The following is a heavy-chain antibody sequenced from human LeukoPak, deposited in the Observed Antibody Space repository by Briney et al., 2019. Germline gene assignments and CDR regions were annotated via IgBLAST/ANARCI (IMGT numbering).Heavy chain of an antibody. Sequence: SETLSLTCTVSGGSISSGGFYWSWIRQYPGKGLEWIGFISYTGSTHYNPSLKSRVTISQDTSQSQFSLRLSSVTAADTAVYYCARAYPSSSTDWGQGMLVTVSS. CDR3: ARAYPSSSTD. CDR2: ISYTGST. J-gene: IGHJ4*02. D-gene: IGHD2-2*01. CDR1: GGSISSGGFY. V-gene: IGHV4-31*03.